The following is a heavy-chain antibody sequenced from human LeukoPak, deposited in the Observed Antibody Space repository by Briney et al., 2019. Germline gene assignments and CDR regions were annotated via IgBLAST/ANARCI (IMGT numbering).Heavy chain of an antibody. CDR2: ISGSGDIT. CDR1: GFSFSSYA. J-gene: IGHJ5*02. CDR3: ARGSMAGRKWFDP. Sequence: GGSLRLSCAASGFSFSSYAMSWVRQAPGKGLEWVSGISGSGDITYYADSVKGRFTISRDNSKNTLYLQMNSLRVEDTAVYWCARGSMAGRKWFDPWGQGTLVIVSS. V-gene: IGHV3-23*01. D-gene: IGHD6-19*01.